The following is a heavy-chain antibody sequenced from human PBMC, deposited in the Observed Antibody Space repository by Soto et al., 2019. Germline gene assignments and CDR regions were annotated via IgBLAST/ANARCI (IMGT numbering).Heavy chain of an antibody. CDR1: GFTFSNYA. D-gene: IGHD3-22*01. V-gene: IGHV3-23*01. J-gene: IGHJ3*02. Sequence: PGGSLRLSCTASGFTFSNYAVSWVRQAPGKGLEWVPSISGGRDSTYYADSVKGRFTISRDNSKNTLYLQMDSLRAEDTALYYCAKKDGTDGYYDAFDIWGRGTMVTVSS. CDR3: AKKDGTDGYYDAFDI. CDR2: ISGGRDST.